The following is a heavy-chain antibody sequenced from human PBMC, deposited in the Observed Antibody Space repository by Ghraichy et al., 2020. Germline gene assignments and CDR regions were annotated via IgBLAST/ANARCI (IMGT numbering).Heavy chain of an antibody. CDR2: IKTDGKNT. Sequence: GGSLRLSCAVSGINVNPYYFHWVRQAQGKGLVWLSLIKTDGKNTVYADSVKGRFTISSDDAKNTLYLQMNSLRDEDTAVYYCATGGGFYYDNWGQGTLVTVYS. V-gene: IGHV3-74*01. D-gene: IGHD1-26*01. CDR3: ATGGGFYYDN. J-gene: IGHJ4*02. CDR1: GINVNPYY.